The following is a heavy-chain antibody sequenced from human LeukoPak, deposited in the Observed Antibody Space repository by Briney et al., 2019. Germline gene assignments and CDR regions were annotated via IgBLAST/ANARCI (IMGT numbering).Heavy chain of an antibody. Sequence: GGSLRLSCVGSGFSFSTYDMGWVRQTPGKGLEWVSAISTTGGYTEDADSVKGRFTISRDNSQNTLFLQMHSLRAEDTAVYYCAKKPATIKFPFDIWGQGTLSPSPQ. CDR3: AKKPATIKFPFDI. CDR2: ISTTGGYT. D-gene: IGHD5-24*01. J-gene: IGHJ4*02. CDR1: GFSFSTYD. V-gene: IGHV3-23*01.